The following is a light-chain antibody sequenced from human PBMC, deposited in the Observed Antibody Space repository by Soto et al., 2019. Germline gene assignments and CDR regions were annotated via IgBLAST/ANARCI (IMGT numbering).Light chain of an antibody. J-gene: IGLJ1*01. Sequence: QSVLTQPPSVSGSPGQSVTISCTGTSTDFVSYNRVSWYQQPPGTPPKLMIYEVRKRPSGVPDRFSGSKSGNTASLTISGLQAADEADYYCSLYTSENTYVFGTGTKLTVL. CDR1: STDFVSYNR. V-gene: IGLV2-18*01. CDR2: EVR. CDR3: SLYTSENTYV.